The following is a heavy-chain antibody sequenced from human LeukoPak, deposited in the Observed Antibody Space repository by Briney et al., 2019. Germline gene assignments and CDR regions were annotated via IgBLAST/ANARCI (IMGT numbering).Heavy chain of an antibody. CDR1: GLTFTDFW. CDR3: SGRDSSRSPRAY. V-gene: IGHV3-7*01. Sequence: GGSLRLSCAASGLTFTDFWMNWVRLAPGRGLKWLANINPYGTEKYYVDSVKGRFAISRDNAKNEVYLEMNSLRAEDTGVYYCSGRDSSRSPRAYWGQGALVSVSS. D-gene: IGHD2-2*01. J-gene: IGHJ4*02. CDR2: INPYGTEK.